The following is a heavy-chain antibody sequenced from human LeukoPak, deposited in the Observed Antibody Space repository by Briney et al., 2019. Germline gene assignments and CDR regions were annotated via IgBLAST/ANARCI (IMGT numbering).Heavy chain of an antibody. D-gene: IGHD3-10*01. V-gene: IGHV4-59*01. CDR1: GGSISSYY. J-gene: IGHJ4*02. CDR2: SSYSGST. Sequence: SETLSLTCTVSGGSISSYYWSWIRPPRRKGLEWIGYSSYSGSTNYNPSLKSRVTISVDTSKNQFSLKLSSVTAADTAVYYCARMYYYGSGSYAHDYWGQGTLVTVSS. CDR3: ARMYYYGSGSYAHDY.